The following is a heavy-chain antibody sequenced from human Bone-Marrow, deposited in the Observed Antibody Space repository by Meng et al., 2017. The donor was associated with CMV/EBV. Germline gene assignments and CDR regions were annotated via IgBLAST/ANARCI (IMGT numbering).Heavy chain of an antibody. CDR2: INPNSGDT. CDR3: ARDQYLSPFCSSKSCYQTDPPDI. Sequence: ASVKVSCKASGYTFTGYYMHWVRQAPGQGLEWMGWINPNSGDTNYAQKLQGRVTMTTDTSTSTAYMELRSLRSDDRAVYYFARDQYLSPFCSSKSCYQTDPPDIWGQGTMVTVSS. D-gene: IGHD2-2*01. CDR1: GYTFTGYY. V-gene: IGHV1-2*02. J-gene: IGHJ3*02.